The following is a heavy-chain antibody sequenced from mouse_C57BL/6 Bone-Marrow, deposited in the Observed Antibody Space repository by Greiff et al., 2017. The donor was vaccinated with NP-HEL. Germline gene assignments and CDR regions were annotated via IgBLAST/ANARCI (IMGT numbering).Heavy chain of an antibody. CDR2: IYPGDGDT. CDR3: AREEVLAYFEV. D-gene: IGHD2-14*01. V-gene: IGHV1-82*01. J-gene: IGHJ1*03. Sequence: VQLQQSGPELVKPGASVKISCKASGYAFSSSWMNWVKQRPGKGLEWIGRIYPGDGDTNYNGKFKGKATLTADKSSSTAYMQLSSLTSEDSAVYFCAREEVLAYFEVWGTGTTVTVSS. CDR1: GYAFSSSW.